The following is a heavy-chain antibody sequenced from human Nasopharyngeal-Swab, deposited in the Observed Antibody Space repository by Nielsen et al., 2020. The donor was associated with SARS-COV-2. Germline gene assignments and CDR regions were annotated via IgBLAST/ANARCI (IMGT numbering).Heavy chain of an antibody. CDR3: AAPYYYDSSGYYNHGFDY. CDR2: IYYSGST. CDR1: GGSISSSSYY. D-gene: IGHD3-22*01. J-gene: IGHJ4*02. V-gene: IGHV4-39*01. Sequence: SETLSLTCTVSGGSISSSSYYWGWIRQPPGKGLEWIGSIYYSGSTYYNPSLKCRVTISVDTSKNQFSLKLSSVTAADTAVYYCAAPYYYDSSGYYNHGFDYWGQGTLVTVSS.